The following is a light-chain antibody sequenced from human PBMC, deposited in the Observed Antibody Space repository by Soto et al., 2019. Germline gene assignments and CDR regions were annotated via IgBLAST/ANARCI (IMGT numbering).Light chain of an antibody. CDR1: SSDVGSYNR. CDR3: SSYTSSSTYYV. CDR2: EVS. J-gene: IGLJ1*01. Sequence: QSALTQPPSVSGSPGQSVTISCTGGSSDVGSYNRVSWYQQPPGTAPKLMIYEVSNRPSGVPDRFSGSKSGNTASLTISGLQAEHEADYYCSSYTSSSTYYVFGTGTKFTVL. V-gene: IGLV2-18*02.